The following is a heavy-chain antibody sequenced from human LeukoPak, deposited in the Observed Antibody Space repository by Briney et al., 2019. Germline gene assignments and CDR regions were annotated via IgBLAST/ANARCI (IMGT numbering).Heavy chain of an antibody. CDR1: GGSISSSSYY. J-gene: IGHJ4*02. V-gene: IGHV4-39*07. CDR3: ARERVVAAFGVY. CDR2: IYYSGST. D-gene: IGHD2-15*01. Sequence: PSETLSLTCTVSGGSISSSSYYWGWIRQPPGKGLEWIGSIYYSGSTYYNPSLKSRVTISVDTSKNQFSLKLSSVTAADTAVYYCARERVVAAFGVYWGQGTLVTVSS.